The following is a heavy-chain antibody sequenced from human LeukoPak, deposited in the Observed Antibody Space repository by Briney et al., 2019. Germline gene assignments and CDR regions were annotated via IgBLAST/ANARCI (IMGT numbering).Heavy chain of an antibody. V-gene: IGHV1-2*06. J-gene: IGHJ4*02. CDR3: ASIRRIYDSSGSSFDY. CDR2: INPNSGGT. Sequence: ASVKVSCKASGYTFTGYYMHWVRQVPGQGLEWMGRINPNSGGTNYAQKFQGRVTMTRDTSISTAYMELSRLRSDDTAVYYCASIRRIYDSSGSSFDYWGQGTLVTVSS. CDR1: GYTFTGYY. D-gene: IGHD3-22*01.